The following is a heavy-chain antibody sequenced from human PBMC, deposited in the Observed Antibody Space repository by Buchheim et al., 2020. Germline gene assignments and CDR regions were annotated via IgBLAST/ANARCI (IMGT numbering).Heavy chain of an antibody. CDR1: GFTFSSYA. D-gene: IGHD6-19*01. V-gene: IGHV3-23*01. CDR2: ISGSGGST. CDR3: ASGEFGQWLVPNWFDP. Sequence: EVQLLESGGGLVQPGGSLRLSCAASGFTFSSYAMSWVRQAPGKGLEWVSAISGSGGSTYYADSVKGRVTISRDNSNNTLYLQMNSLRAEDTAVYYCASGEFGQWLVPNWFDPWGQGTL. J-gene: IGHJ5*02.